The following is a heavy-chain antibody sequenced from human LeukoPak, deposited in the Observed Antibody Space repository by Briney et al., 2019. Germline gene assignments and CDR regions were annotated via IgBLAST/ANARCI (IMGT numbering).Heavy chain of an antibody. Sequence: ASVKVSCKASGYTFTSYDINWVRQATGQGLEWMGRMNPNSGNTGYAQKFQGRVTMTRNTSISIAYMELSSLRSEDTAVYYCARGGGKHCSGGSCYSIATFDYWGQGTLVTVSS. V-gene: IGHV1-8*01. CDR1: GYTFTSYD. D-gene: IGHD2-15*01. CDR2: MNPNSGNT. CDR3: ARGGGKHCSGGSCYSIATFDY. J-gene: IGHJ4*02.